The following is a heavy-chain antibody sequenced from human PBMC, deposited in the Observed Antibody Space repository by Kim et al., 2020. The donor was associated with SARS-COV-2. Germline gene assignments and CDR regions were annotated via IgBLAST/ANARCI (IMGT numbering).Heavy chain of an antibody. Sequence: GGSLRLSCAASGFTVSRNYMSWVRQPPGKGLEWVSVIYSGGSTYYADSVKGRFIISRDTSKNKLYLQMNSLRAEDTAVYYCARGLVGSSGGYGMDVWGQGTTVTVSS. CDR1: GFTVSRNY. D-gene: IGHD6-13*01. CDR3: ARGLVGSSGGYGMDV. CDR2: IYSGGST. J-gene: IGHJ6*02. V-gene: IGHV3-53*01.